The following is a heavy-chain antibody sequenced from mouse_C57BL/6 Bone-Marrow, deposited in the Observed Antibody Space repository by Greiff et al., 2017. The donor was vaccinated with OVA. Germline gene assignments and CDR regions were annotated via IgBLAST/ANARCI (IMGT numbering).Heavy chain of an antibody. D-gene: IGHD1-1*01. CDR1: GYSFTDYN. Sequence: EVQLQQSGPELVKPGASVKISCKASGYSFTDYNMNWVKQSDGKSLEWIGVINPNYGTTSYNQKFKGKATLTVDQSSSTAYMQLNSLTSEHSAVYYCAFYCGSSYRYFDVWGTGTAATVSS. CDR2: INPNYGTT. V-gene: IGHV1-39*01. J-gene: IGHJ1*03. CDR3: AFYCGSSYRYFDV.